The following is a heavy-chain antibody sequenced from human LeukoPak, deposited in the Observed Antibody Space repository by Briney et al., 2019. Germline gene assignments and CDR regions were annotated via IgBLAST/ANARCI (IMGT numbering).Heavy chain of an antibody. CDR3: ARTAPRAVAGPIGY. CDR1: GGTFSSYA. Sequence: SVKVSCKASGGTFSSYAISWVRQAPGQGLEWMGGIIPIFGTANYAQKFQGRVTVTADESTSTAYMELSSLRSEDTAVYYCARTAPRAVAGPIGYWGQGTLVTVSS. J-gene: IGHJ4*02. CDR2: IIPIFGTA. V-gene: IGHV1-69*13. D-gene: IGHD6-19*01.